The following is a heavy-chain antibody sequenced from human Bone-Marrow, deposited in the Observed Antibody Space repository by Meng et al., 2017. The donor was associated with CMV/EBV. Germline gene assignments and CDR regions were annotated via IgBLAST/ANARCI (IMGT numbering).Heavy chain of an antibody. J-gene: IGHJ4*02. CDR1: GYTFSSYD. Sequence: ASVKVSCKASGYTFSSYDINWVRQATGQGLEWMGWMNPNSGNTGYAQKFQGRVTITRDTSITTAYLELSSLTSEDTAVYYCARENSSSWYGGVDYWGQGTLVTVSS. CDR3: ARENSSSWYGGVDY. CDR2: MNPNSGNT. V-gene: IGHV1-8*03. D-gene: IGHD6-13*01.